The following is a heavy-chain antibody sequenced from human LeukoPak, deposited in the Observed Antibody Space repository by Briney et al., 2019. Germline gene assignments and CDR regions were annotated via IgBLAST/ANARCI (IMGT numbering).Heavy chain of an antibody. V-gene: IGHV4-34*01. CDR2: VNDSGGT. CDR1: IDSFTNYY. J-gene: IGHJ4*02. Sequence: SETLSLTCAVYIDSFTNYYWNWIRQTPGKGLEWIGEVNDSGGTNINPSLRSRVILSVDTSKNQFSLKLSSVTAADTAVYYCARVGEQHHIDYWGQGTLVTVSS. CDR3: ARVGEQHHIDY. D-gene: IGHD6-13*01.